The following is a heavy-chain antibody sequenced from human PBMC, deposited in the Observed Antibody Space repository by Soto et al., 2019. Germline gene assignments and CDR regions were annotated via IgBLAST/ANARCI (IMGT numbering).Heavy chain of an antibody. D-gene: IGHD3-3*01. CDR3: ASGAPDYDFWSGYYGPFDI. J-gene: IGHJ3*02. CDR2: SYHSGST. V-gene: IGHV4-4*02. CDR1: GGTISGSNL. Sequence: GTLRLTCAVSGGTISGSNLCRWVREPPGKVLEWIGDSYHSGSTNYNPSVKSRVTISVDKSKNQFSLKLSSVTARDTAVYYCASGAPDYDFWSGYYGPFDIWGQGTMVTVSS.